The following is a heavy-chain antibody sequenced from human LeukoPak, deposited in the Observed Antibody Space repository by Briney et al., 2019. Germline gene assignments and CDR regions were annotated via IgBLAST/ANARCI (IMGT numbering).Heavy chain of an antibody. V-gene: IGHV4-4*02. J-gene: IGHJ4*02. CDR1: GGSISSSNW. CDR2: IYHSGST. CDR3: ARVGYSSGWRVDY. D-gene: IGHD6-19*01. Sequence: PSETLSLTCAVSGGSISSSNWWSWVRQPPGKGLEWIGEIYHSGSTNYNPSLKSRVTISVDKSKNQFSLKLSSVTAADTAVYYCARVGYSSGWRVDYWGKGTLVTVSS.